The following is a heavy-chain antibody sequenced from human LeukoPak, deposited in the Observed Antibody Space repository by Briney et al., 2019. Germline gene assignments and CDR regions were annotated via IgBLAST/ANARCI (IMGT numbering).Heavy chain of an antibody. J-gene: IGHJ6*02. CDR3: AKGITAGRSLYDMDV. CDR1: GFTFSSYA. D-gene: IGHD6-13*01. V-gene: IGHV3-23*01. Sequence: GGSLRLSCAASGFTFSSYAMSWVRQAPGKGLEWVSAISGSGSSTYSADSVKGRFTISRDNSKNTLYLQMNSLRAEDTAVYYCAKGITAGRSLYDMDVWGQGTTVTVSS. CDR2: ISGSGSST.